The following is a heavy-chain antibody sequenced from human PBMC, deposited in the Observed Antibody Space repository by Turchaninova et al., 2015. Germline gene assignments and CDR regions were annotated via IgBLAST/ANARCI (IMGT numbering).Heavy chain of an antibody. CDR2: IIPIFGTA. D-gene: IGHD1-26*01. CDR3: ARGTLGATNFFDY. J-gene: IGHJ4*02. CDR1: GGTSSNDA. Sequence: VQLVLSGAEVTQPCTSVKLSCSALGGTSSNDAFSWVRKAPGQGLEWMGGIIPIFGTANYAQKFQGRVTITADESTSTAYMELSSLRSEDTAVYYCARGTLGATNFFDYWGQGTLVTVSS. V-gene: IGHV1-69*12.